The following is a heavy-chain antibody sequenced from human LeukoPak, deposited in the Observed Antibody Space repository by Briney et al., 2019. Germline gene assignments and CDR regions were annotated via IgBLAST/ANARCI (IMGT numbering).Heavy chain of an antibody. D-gene: IGHD2-8*01. J-gene: IGHJ4*02. V-gene: IGHV3-9*01. CDR1: GFTFDDYA. Sequence: GRSLRLSCAASGFTFDDYAMHWVRQAPGKGLEWVSGISWNSGSIGYADSVKGRFTTSRDNAKNSLYLQMNSLRAEDTALYYCAKDTALGYCTNGVCYTGVYWGQGTLVTVSS. CDR3: AKDTALGYCTNGVCYTGVY. CDR2: ISWNSGSI.